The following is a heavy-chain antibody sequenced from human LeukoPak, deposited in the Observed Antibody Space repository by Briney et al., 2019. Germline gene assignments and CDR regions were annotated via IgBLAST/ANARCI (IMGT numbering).Heavy chain of an antibody. CDR2: IYTSGST. V-gene: IGHV4-4*07. Sequence: SETLSLTCTLSGGSLSSYYSSWIRQPAGKGMEWIGRIYTSGSTNYNPSLKSRVTMSVDTSKTQFSLKLSSVTGADTAVYYCARDRGQWLVTYFDYWGQGTLVAVSS. CDR1: GGSLSSYY. CDR3: ARDRGQWLVTYFDY. J-gene: IGHJ4*02. D-gene: IGHD6-19*01.